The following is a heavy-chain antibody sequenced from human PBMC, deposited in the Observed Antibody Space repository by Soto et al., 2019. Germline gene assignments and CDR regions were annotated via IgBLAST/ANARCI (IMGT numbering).Heavy chain of an antibody. Sequence: SVSNAWMNWVRQAPGKGLAWVGRIKSKTDGGTTDYAAPVKGRFTISRDDSKNTLYLQMNSLKTEDTAVYYCTTDLIHYWGQGTLVTVSS. CDR2: IKSKTDGGTT. CDR1: SVSNAW. D-gene: IGHD2-21*01. V-gene: IGHV3-15*07. CDR3: TTDLIHY. J-gene: IGHJ4*02.